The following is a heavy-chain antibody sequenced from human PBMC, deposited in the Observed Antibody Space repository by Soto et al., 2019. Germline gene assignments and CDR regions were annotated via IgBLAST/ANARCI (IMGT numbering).Heavy chain of an antibody. CDR3: ARRDSRGYFRYFDN. D-gene: IGHD5-18*01. V-gene: IGHV1-69*06. Sequence: QVQLVQSGAEVKKPGSSVKVSCKASGGSFSSYPISWVRQAPGQGLEWMGGTNANLGTGNCAQKFQGRLTITTDISTTTAYMELSALRSEDTAVYYCARRDSRGYFRYFDNWGQGTLVTVSS. CDR1: GGSFSSYP. J-gene: IGHJ4*02. CDR2: TNANLGTG.